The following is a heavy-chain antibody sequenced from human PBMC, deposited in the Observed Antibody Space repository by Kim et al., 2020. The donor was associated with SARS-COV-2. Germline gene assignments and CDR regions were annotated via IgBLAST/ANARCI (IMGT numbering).Heavy chain of an antibody. Sequence: GGSLRLSCAASGYTFSSYAMGWVRQPPGKGLEWVSGISRSASYTSSADSVKGRFTVSRDNSNNTLYLQMNSLRAEDTAVYYCAKALQDGWYLFDYWGQGTLVTVSS. CDR3: AKALQDGWYLFDY. CDR1: GYTFSSYA. J-gene: IGHJ4*02. CDR2: ISRSASYT. V-gene: IGHV3-23*01. D-gene: IGHD6-19*01.